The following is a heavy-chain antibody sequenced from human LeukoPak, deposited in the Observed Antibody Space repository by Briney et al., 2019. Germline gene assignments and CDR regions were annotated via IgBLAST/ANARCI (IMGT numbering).Heavy chain of an antibody. J-gene: IGHJ5*02. V-gene: IGHV1-18*01. Sequence: ASVKVSCKASGYTFTSYGISWVRQAPGQGLEWMGWISAYNGNTNYAQKLQGRVTMTTDTSTSTAYMELRSLSSDDTAVYYCARGGELVVAATQAYNWFDPWGQGTLVTVSS. D-gene: IGHD2-15*01. CDR1: GYTFTSYG. CDR2: ISAYNGNT. CDR3: ARGGELVVAATQAYNWFDP.